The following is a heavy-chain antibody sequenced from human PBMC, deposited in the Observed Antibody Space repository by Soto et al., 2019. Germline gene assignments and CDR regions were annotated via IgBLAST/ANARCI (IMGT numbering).Heavy chain of an antibody. V-gene: IGHV1-18*01. CDR1: GYTFTSYG. D-gene: IGHD2-15*01. CDR3: ARELRYCSGGSCYPPLGY. J-gene: IGHJ4*02. CDR2: ISAYNGNT. Sequence: ASVKVSCKASGYTFTSYGISWVRQAPGQGLEWMGWISAYNGNTNYAQKLQGRVTMTTDTSTSTAYMELRSLRSDDTAVYYCARELRYCSGGSCYPPLGYWGQGTLVTVSS.